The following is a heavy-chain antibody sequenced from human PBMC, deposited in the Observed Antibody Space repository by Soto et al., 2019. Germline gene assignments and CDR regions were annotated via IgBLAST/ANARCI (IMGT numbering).Heavy chain of an antibody. J-gene: IGHJ4*02. CDR2: INHSGST. CDR3: ARGVRDRDFAY. Sequence: QVQLQQWGAGLLKPSETLSLTCAVYGGSFSGYYWSWIRQPPGKGLEWIGEINHSGSTNYNPSLKSRVTISVDTSKNQFSLKLSSVTAADTAVYYCARGVRDRDFAYWGQGTLVTVSS. D-gene: IGHD4-17*01. V-gene: IGHV4-34*01. CDR1: GGSFSGYY.